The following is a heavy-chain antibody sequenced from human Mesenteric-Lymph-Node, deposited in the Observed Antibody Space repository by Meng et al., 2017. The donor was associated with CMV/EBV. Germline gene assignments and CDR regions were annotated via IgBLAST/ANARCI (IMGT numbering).Heavy chain of an antibody. CDR3: ATITKYYYGLRSPGEIDY. V-gene: IGHV3-30*02. CDR2: IRYDGSNK. D-gene: IGHD3-10*01. Sequence: GGSLRLSCAASGFTFSSYAMHWVRQAPGKGLEWVAFIRYDGSNKYYADSVKGRFTISRDISKTTVFLQMNSLRAEDTAVYYCATITKYYYGLRSPGEIDYWGQGTLVTVSS. CDR1: GFTFSSYA. J-gene: IGHJ4*02.